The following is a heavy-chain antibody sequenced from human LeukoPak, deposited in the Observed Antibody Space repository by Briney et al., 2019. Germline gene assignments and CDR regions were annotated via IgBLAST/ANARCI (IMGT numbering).Heavy chain of an antibody. J-gene: IGHJ4*02. CDR2: INPSGGST. Sequence: ASVKVSCKASGYTFTSYCMHWVRQAPGQGLEWMGIINPSGGSTSYAQKFQGRVTMTRDTSTSTVYMELSSLRSEDTAVYYCARAVSGVVIIDYWGQGTLVTVSS. CDR1: GYTFTSYC. D-gene: IGHD3-3*01. CDR3: ARAVSGVVIIDY. V-gene: IGHV1-46*01.